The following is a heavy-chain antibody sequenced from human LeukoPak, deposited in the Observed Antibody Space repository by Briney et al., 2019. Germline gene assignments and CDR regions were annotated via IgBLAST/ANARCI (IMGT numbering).Heavy chain of an antibody. Sequence: SETLSLTCTVSGASMKDNYWSWIRQPAGKRLEWIGRIYSSGATAYSPSLKSRVAMSIETSKNQFSLNLRSVTATDTAVYYCARGPLMRVSGTIDYWGQGTLATVSS. CDR3: ARGPLMRVSGTIDY. CDR1: GASMKDNY. J-gene: IGHJ4*02. CDR2: IYSSGAT. D-gene: IGHD3-3*01. V-gene: IGHV4-4*07.